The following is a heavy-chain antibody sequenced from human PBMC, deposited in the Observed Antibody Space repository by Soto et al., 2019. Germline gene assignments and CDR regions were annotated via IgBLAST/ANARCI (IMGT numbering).Heavy chain of an antibody. J-gene: IGHJ4*02. D-gene: IGHD3-3*01. CDR2: IYLDDDK. CDR3: AHRVLRTVFGLVTTTAIYFDF. Sequence: QITLNESGPTQVKPRQTLTLTCTFSGFSLTTSGVGVGWIRQSPGKAPEWLALIYLDDDKRYSPSLKSRLTITKDPSKNQVVLTMAYLDPADTATYYCAHRVLRTVFGLVTTTAIYFDFWGQGTPVAVSS. CDR1: GFSLTTSGVG. V-gene: IGHV2-5*02.